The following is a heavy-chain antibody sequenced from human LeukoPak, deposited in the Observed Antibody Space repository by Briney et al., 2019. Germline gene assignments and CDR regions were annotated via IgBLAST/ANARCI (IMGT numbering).Heavy chain of an antibody. CDR2: ISWNSGSI. Sequence: GRSLRLSCAASGFTFDDYAMHWVRQAPGKGLEWVSGISWNSGSIGYADSVKGRFTISRDNAKNSLYLQMNSLRAEDTALYYCAKASYSSGNYYYYGMDVWGQGTTVTVSS. V-gene: IGHV3-9*01. J-gene: IGHJ6*02. D-gene: IGHD6-25*01. CDR3: AKASYSSGNYYYYGMDV. CDR1: GFTFDDYA.